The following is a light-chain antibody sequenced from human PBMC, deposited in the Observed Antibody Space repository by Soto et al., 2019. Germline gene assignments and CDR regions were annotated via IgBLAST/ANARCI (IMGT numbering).Light chain of an antibody. Sequence: DIQLTQSPSFLSTSVGDRVTITCRASQDIRNYLAWYQQKPGKAPKVLIYAASTLLSGVPSRFSGSGSGTEFSLTISSLQPEDFATYYCQQLDSYPRTFGQGT. V-gene: IGKV1-9*01. CDR2: AAS. CDR1: QDIRNY. J-gene: IGKJ1*01. CDR3: QQLDSYPRT.